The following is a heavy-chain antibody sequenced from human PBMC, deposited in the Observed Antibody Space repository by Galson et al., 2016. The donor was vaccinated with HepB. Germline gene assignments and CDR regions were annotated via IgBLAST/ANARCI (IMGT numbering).Heavy chain of an antibody. D-gene: IGHD2/OR15-2a*01. V-gene: IGHV3-11*06. CDR3: AGERRRRMSATSPYFYSGMDV. CDR2: ISGSSDFT. Sequence: SLRLSCAASGGNFSDYYMSWIRQAPGKGLDWISYISGSSDFTSYTDSVKGRFTISRDNAKKALYLQMNSLSADDTALYYCAGERRRRMSATSPYFYSGMDVWGQGTTVTVSS. J-gene: IGHJ6*02. CDR1: GGNFSDYY.